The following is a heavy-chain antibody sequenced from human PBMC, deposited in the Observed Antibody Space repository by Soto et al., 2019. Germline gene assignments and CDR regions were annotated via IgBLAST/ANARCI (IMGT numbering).Heavy chain of an antibody. CDR1: GGTFSSYA. V-gene: IGHV1-69*01. CDR3: ARDAYSSLFSFGMDV. CDR2: IIPIFGTA. J-gene: IGHJ6*02. D-gene: IGHD6-13*01. Sequence: QVQLVQSGAEVKKPGSSVKVSCKASGGTFSSYAISWVRQAPGQGLEWMGGIIPIFGTANYAQKFQGRVKITADESTSTADMELSSLRSEDTAVYYCARDAYSSLFSFGMDVWGQGTTVTVSS.